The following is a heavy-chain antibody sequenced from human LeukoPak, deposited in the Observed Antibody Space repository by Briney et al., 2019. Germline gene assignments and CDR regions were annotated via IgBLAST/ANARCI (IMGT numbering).Heavy chain of an antibody. CDR1: GFTFSSYS. V-gene: IGHV3-21*01. J-gene: IGHJ2*01. Sequence: GGSLRLSCAASGFTFSSYSMNWVRQAPGKGLEWVSSISSSSSYIYYADSVKGRFTISRDNAKNSLYLQMNSLRAEDTAVYYCARDGDCSGGSCYSGVDLWGRGTLVTVSS. CDR3: ARDGDCSGGSCYSGVDL. CDR2: ISSSSSYI. D-gene: IGHD2-15*01.